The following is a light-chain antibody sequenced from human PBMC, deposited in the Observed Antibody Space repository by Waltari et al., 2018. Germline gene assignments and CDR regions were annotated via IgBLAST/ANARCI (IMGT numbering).Light chain of an antibody. J-gene: IGLJ3*02. Sequence: QSVFTQPPSVSAAPGQKVTISSSGSSRNIGNHEVSWYQHRPGTAPKLLIYDNNKRPSGIPDRFSGSKSGTSATLGITGLQTGDEADYYCGTWDSSLSAGRVFGGGTKLTVL. CDR3: GTWDSSLSAGRV. CDR2: DNN. V-gene: IGLV1-51*01. CDR1: SRNIGNHE.